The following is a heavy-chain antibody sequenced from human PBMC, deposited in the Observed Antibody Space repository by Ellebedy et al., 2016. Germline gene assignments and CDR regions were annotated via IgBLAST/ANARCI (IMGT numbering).Heavy chain of an antibody. CDR1: GFTFSSYS. D-gene: IGHD2-2*01. Sequence: GGSLRLSXAASGFTFSSYSMNWVRQAPGKGLEWVSSISSSSSYIYYADSVKGRFTISRDNAKNSLYLQMNSLRAEDTAVYYCARDVCSTTCVTWYFDLWGRGTLVTVSS. J-gene: IGHJ2*01. V-gene: IGHV3-21*01. CDR3: ARDVCSTTCVTWYFDL. CDR2: ISSSSSYI.